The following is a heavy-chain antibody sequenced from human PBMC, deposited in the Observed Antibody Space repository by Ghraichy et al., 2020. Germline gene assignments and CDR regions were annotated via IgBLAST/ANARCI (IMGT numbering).Heavy chain of an antibody. Sequence: GGSLRLSCAASGFTVSNEYMSWVRQAPGMGLEWVSRIFSTGGTDYADSVRGRFTISRDSLKNMVYLQMNSLRAEDTAVYYCARDQCRSGQLGPTCGVWGQGIQVTVSS. CDR1: GFTVSNEY. D-gene: IGHD1-26*01. J-gene: IGHJ4*02. CDR3: ARDQCRSGQLGPTCGV. CDR2: IFSTGGT. V-gene: IGHV3-53*01.